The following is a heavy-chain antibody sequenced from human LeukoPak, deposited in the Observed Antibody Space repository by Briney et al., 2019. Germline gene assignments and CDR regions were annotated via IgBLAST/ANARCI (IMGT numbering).Heavy chain of an antibody. D-gene: IGHD5-24*01. CDR3: AKTIDGYWPQFDV. V-gene: IGHV3-9*01. CDR2: ISWNSVNI. CDR1: GFTFDDYA. Sequence: QPGRSLRLSCAASGFTFDDYAMHWVRQVPGKGLEWVSGISWNSVNIDYADSVRGRFTISRDNAKNSLYLQMNSLRSDDTAMYYCAKTIDGYWPQFDVWGQGTLVTVSS. J-gene: IGHJ4*02.